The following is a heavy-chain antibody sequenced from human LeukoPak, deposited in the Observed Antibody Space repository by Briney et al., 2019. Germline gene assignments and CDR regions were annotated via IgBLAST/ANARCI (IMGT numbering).Heavy chain of an antibody. V-gene: IGHV3-23*01. J-gene: IGHJ4*02. CDR3: AKGAGGVGSGIAGGLGY. CDR2: TSGGGGST. Sequence: GGSLRLSCAASGFTFSSYALAWVRQAPGKGLEWVSVTSGGGGSTYYADSVKGRFTISRDNSKNTLYLQMNSLKTEDTAVYYCAKGAGGVGSGIAGGLGYWGQGTLVTVSS. D-gene: IGHD6-13*01. CDR1: GFTFSSYA.